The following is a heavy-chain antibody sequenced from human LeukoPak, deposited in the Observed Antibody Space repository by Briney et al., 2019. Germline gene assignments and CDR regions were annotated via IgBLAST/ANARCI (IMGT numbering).Heavy chain of an antibody. CDR2: IKQDGSEK. CDR3: AKESSGSLRLLFDY. V-gene: IGHV3-7*01. CDR1: GFTFSSYW. Sequence: PGGSLRLSCAASGFTFSSYWMSWVHQAPGKGLEWVANIKQDGSEKYYADSVKGRFTISRDNSKNTLYLQMNSLRAEDTAVYFCAKESSGSLRLLFDYWGQGTLVTVSS. J-gene: IGHJ4*02. D-gene: IGHD1-26*01.